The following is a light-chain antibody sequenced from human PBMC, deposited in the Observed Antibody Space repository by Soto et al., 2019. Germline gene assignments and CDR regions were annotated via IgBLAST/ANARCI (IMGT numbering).Light chain of an antibody. Sequence: EIVMTQSPATLSVSPGERATLSCRASQSVSSNLAWYQKKPGQAPRLLIYGASSRATGIPARFSGSGSGTEFTLTISSLQSEDFAVYSCQQYNNWPPSTFGQGTKLEIK. CDR2: GAS. J-gene: IGKJ2*02. CDR3: QQYNNWPPST. V-gene: IGKV3-15*01. CDR1: QSVSSN.